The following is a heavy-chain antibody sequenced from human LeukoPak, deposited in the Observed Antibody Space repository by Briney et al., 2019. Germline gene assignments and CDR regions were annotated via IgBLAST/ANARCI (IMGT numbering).Heavy chain of an antibody. Sequence: ASVKVSCKASGYTFTGYYMHWVRQAPGPGLEWMGWINPNSGGTNYAQKFQGRVTMTRDTSISTAYMELSRLRSDDTAVYYCARGAYGDYVSYFDYWGQGTLVTVSS. J-gene: IGHJ4*02. CDR3: ARGAYGDYVSYFDY. D-gene: IGHD4-17*01. V-gene: IGHV1-2*02. CDR2: INPNSGGT. CDR1: GYTFTGYY.